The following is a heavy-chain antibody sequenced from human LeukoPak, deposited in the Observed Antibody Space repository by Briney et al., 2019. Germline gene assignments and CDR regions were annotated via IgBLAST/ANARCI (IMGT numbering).Heavy chain of an antibody. CDR1: GGSISAYY. CDR2: IYTSGST. Sequence: KPSETLSLTCTVSGGSISAYYWSWIRQPAGKGLEWIGRIYTSGSTNYNPSLKSRVTMSLDTSKNQFPLKLSSVTAADTAVYYCARGIYCSSTTCYYYYYYMDVWGKGTAVTVSS. D-gene: IGHD2-2*01. V-gene: IGHV4-4*07. CDR3: ARGIYCSSTTCYYYYYYMDV. J-gene: IGHJ6*03.